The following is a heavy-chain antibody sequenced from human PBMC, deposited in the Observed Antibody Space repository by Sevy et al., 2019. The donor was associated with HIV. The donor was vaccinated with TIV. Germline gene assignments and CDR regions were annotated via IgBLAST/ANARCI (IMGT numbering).Heavy chain of an antibody. CDR3: DKDGSGWYGGGHYYYGMDV. J-gene: IGHJ6*02. CDR1: GFTFDDYA. Sequence: CLRLSCAASGFTFDDYAMHWVRQAPGKGLEWVSGISWNSGSIGYADSVKGRFTISRDNAKNSLYLQMNSLRAEDTASYHCDKDGSGWYGGGHYYYGMDVWGQGTPVIVSS. CDR2: ISWNSGSI. V-gene: IGHV3-9*01. D-gene: IGHD6-19*01.